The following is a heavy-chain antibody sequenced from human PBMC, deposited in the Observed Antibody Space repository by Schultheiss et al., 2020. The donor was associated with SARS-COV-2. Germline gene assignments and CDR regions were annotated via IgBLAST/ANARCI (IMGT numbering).Heavy chain of an antibody. CDR1: GYTFTSYD. Sequence: SVKVSCKASGYTFTSYDINWVRQAPGQGLEWMGGIIPILGIANYAQKFQGRVTITADKSTSTAYMELSSLRSEDTAVYYCARAEYSSSSISNYWGQGTLVTVSS. CDR2: IIPILGIA. D-gene: IGHD6-6*01. V-gene: IGHV1-69*10. J-gene: IGHJ4*02. CDR3: ARAEYSSSSISNY.